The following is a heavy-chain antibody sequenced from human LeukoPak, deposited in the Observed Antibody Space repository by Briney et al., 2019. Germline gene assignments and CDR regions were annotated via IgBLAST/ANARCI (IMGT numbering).Heavy chain of an antibody. J-gene: IGHJ4*02. CDR2: IRYDGSNK. CDR3: AKVYGSGSYNSFDY. D-gene: IGHD3-10*01. Sequence: GGSLRLSCAASGFTFSSYGMHWVRQAPGKGLEWVAFIRYDGSNKYYADSVKGRFTISRDNSKNTLYLQMNSLRAEDTAVYYCAKVYGSGSYNSFDYWGQGTLVTVSS. V-gene: IGHV3-30*02. CDR1: GFTFSSYG.